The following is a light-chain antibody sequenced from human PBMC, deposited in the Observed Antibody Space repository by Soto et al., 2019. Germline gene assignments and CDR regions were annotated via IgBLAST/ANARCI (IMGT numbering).Light chain of an antibody. V-gene: IGKV3-15*01. J-gene: IGKJ1*01. CDR1: QSVSSN. CDR2: GAS. Sequence: EIVMTQSPGTLSVSPGERATLSCRASQSVSSNLAWYQQKPGQAPRLFIYGASTRATGIPAKFSGSGFGTEFTLSISSQQSEDFEVYYCQQYQSWHPKFGKGTKVDI. CDR3: QQYQSWHPK.